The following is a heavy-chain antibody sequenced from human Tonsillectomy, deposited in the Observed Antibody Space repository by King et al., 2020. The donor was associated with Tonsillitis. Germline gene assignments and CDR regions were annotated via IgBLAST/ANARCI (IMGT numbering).Heavy chain of an antibody. CDR2: ISGTGGST. CDR3: AKDPTAHAAYYYYAMDV. V-gene: IGHV3-23*04. CDR1: GFTFSYYG. Sequence: VQLVESGGGLVQPGGSLRLSCAASGFTFSYYGMSWVRQAPGKGLEWVSVISGTGGSTYYADSVKGRFTISRENSKNTLYLQMNSLRAEDTAVYYCAKDPTAHAAYYYYAMDVWGQGTTVTVSS. J-gene: IGHJ6*02.